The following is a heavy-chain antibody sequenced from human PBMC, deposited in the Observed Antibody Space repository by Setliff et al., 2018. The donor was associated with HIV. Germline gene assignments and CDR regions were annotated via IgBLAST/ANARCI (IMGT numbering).Heavy chain of an antibody. Sequence: SETLSLTCAVSGDSVSGYYWSWIRQPAGRGLEWIGRVHNSAGSNYNPSLKSRVTISEGTSENQFSLKLTSMTAADTAVYYCARGGRRWLHQGWFDPWGQGTLVTVSS. J-gene: IGHJ5*02. D-gene: IGHD5-12*01. V-gene: IGHV4-59*10. CDR2: VHNSAGS. CDR1: GDSVSGYY. CDR3: ARGGRRWLHQGWFDP.